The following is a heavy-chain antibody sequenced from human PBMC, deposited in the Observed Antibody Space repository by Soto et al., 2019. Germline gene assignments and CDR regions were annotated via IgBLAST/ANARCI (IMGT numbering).Heavy chain of an antibody. J-gene: IGHJ4*02. CDR1: GFPFSSYW. Sequence: EVQLVESGGGLVQPGGSLRLACAAAGFPFSSYWMTWVRQAPGKGLEWVANLNADGSDKHYVDSVKGRFTISRDNAKNSLYLQMDSLSAEDTAVYYCASVGHVDYFGQGSLVTVSS. D-gene: IGHD1-26*01. CDR3: ASVGHVDY. CDR2: LNADGSDK. V-gene: IGHV3-7*05.